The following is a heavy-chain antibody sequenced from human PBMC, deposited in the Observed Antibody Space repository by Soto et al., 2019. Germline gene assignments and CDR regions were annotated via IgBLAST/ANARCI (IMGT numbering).Heavy chain of an antibody. CDR1: GGSISSYY. V-gene: IGHV4-59*08. Sequence: SETLSLTCTVSGGSISSYYWSWIRQPPGKGLEWIGYIYYSGSTNYNPSLKSRVTISVDTSKNQFSLKLSSVTAADTAVYYCARGHYDILTGYPTNNWFDPWGQGTLVTVSS. CDR3: ARGHYDILTGYPTNNWFDP. J-gene: IGHJ5*02. CDR2: IYYSGST. D-gene: IGHD3-9*01.